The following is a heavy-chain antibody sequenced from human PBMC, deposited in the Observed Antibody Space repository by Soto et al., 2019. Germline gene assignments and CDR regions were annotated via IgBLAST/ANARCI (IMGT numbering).Heavy chain of an antibody. V-gene: IGHV4-34*01. D-gene: IGHD4-17*01. CDR3: AGPVRNYGDYYYGMDV. J-gene: IGHJ6*02. CDR2: INHSGST. CDR1: GGSRSGYY. Sequence: SETLSLTCAVYGGSRSGYYWSWIRQPPGKGLEWIGEINHSGSTNYNPSLKSRVTISVDTSKNQFSLKLSSVTAADTAVYYCAGPVRNYGDYYYGMDVWGQGTTVTVSS.